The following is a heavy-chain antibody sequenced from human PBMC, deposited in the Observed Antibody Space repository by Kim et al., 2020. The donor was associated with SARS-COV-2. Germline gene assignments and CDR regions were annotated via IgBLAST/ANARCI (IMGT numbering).Heavy chain of an antibody. CDR2: IWYDGSNK. D-gene: IGHD6-6*01. Sequence: GGSLRLSCAASGFTFSSYGMHWVRQAPGKGLEWVAVIWYDGSNKYYADSVKGRFTISRDNSKNTLYLQMNSLRAEDTAVYYCARDLYSSSSHYYYYGMDVWGQGTTVTVSS. V-gene: IGHV3-33*01. J-gene: IGHJ6*02. CDR3: ARDLYSSSSHYYYYGMDV. CDR1: GFTFSSYG.